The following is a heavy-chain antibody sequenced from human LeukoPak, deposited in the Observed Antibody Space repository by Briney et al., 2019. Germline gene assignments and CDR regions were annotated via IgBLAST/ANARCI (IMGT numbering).Heavy chain of an antibody. V-gene: IGHV4-34*01. D-gene: IGHD6-6*01. CDR1: GGSVSGYH. CDR2: INHRGST. Sequence: PSETLSLTCAVYGGSVSGYHWSWIRQPPGKGLEWSGEINHRGSTNYNPSLKSRVTMSVDTSKNQFSLKLSSVTAADTAVYYCARGRGAARFVTLEFDYWGQGALVTVSS. CDR3: ARGRGAARFVTLEFDY. J-gene: IGHJ4*02.